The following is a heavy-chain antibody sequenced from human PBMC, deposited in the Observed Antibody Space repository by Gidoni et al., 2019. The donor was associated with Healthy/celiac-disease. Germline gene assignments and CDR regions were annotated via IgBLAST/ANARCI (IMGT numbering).Heavy chain of an antibody. D-gene: IGHD2-8*01. CDR2: IWYDGSNK. J-gene: IGHJ4*02. CDR3: AREYCTNGVCYPWGFDY. CDR1: GFTFSSYG. Sequence: QVQLVESGGGVVQPGRSLRLSCAASGFTFSSYGMHWVRQAPGKGLEWVAVIWYDGSNKYYADSVKGRFTISRDNSKNTLYLQMNSLRAEDTAVYYCAREYCTNGVCYPWGFDYWGQGTLVTVSS. V-gene: IGHV3-33*01.